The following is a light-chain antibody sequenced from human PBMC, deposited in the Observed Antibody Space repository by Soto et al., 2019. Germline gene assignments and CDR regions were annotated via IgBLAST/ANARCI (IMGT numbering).Light chain of an antibody. CDR1: QSVNDNH. CDR3: QLYGGSPPRGP. V-gene: IGKV3-20*01. Sequence: EVVLTQSPGTLSLSPGARATLSCRASQSVNDNHLAWYQQKGGQAPRLLIYGASTRATGVPERFSGSGFGTAYSLLINRLEPEDFALYYCQLYGGSPPRGPFGPGTTVEI. J-gene: IGKJ3*01. CDR2: GAS.